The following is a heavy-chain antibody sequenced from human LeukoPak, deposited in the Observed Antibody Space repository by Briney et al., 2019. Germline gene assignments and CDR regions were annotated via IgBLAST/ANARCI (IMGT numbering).Heavy chain of an antibody. CDR3: ARGGRGYCTSSSCYFDY. CDR1: GDSVSSTA. Sequence: KVSQTLSLTCAISGDSVSSTAWNWIRQSPSRGLEWLGRTYYRSKWYNDYAVFVKSRITINPDTSKNQFPLQLNSVTPEDTAVYYCARGGRGYCTSSSCYFDYWGQGTLVTVSS. J-gene: IGHJ4*02. D-gene: IGHD2-2*01. V-gene: IGHV6-1*01. CDR2: TYYRSKWYN.